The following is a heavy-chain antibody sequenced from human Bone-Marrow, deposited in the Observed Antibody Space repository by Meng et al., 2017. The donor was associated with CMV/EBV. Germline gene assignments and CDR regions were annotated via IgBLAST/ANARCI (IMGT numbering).Heavy chain of an antibody. CDR2: MNPNSGNT. J-gene: IGHJ6*02. CDR1: GYTFTSYD. Sequence: ASVKVSCKASGYTFTSYDINWVRQATGQGLEWMGWMNPNSGNTGYAQKFQGRVTITRNTSISTAYMELRSLRSEDTAVYYCARDNYDFWSGPGGYGMGFWGQGDTVTVSS. CDR3: ARDNYDFWSGPGGYGMGF. V-gene: IGHV1-8*03. D-gene: IGHD3-3*01.